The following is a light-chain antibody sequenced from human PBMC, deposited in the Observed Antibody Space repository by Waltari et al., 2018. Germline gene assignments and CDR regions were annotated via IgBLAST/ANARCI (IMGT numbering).Light chain of an antibody. Sequence: DIQMTQSPSSLAAFVGDRVIITCRASQSIRTYLNWYQEKPGKAPKVLINGAFSLQSGVPSRFSGSGSGTEFTLTISSLQPEDFATYYCQQSYMTPRTFGQGTKVEIK. CDR3: QQSYMTPRT. V-gene: IGKV1-39*01. J-gene: IGKJ1*01. CDR1: QSIRTY. CDR2: GAF.